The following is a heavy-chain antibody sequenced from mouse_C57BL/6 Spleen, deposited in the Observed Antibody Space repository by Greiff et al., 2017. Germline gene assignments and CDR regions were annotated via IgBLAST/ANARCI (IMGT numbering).Heavy chain of an antibody. V-gene: IGHV1-64*01. J-gene: IGHJ2*01. Sequence: QVQLQQPGAELVKPGASVKLSCKASGYTFTSYWMHWVKQRPGQGLEWIGMIHPNSGSTNYNEKFKSKATLTVDKSSSTAYMQLSSLTSEDSAVYYCARYYYGSSPYYFDYWGQGTTLTVSS. D-gene: IGHD1-1*01. CDR2: IHPNSGST. CDR3: ARYYYGSSPYYFDY. CDR1: GYTFTSYW.